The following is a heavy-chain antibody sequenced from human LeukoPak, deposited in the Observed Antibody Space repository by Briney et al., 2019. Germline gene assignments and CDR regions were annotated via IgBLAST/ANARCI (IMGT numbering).Heavy chain of an antibody. CDR3: ASGRDGYNLRGISHSDY. D-gene: IGHD5-24*01. CDR1: GFTFSSYA. V-gene: IGHV3-30-3*01. J-gene: IGHJ4*02. Sequence: PGGSLRLSSAASGFTFSSYAMHWVRQAPGKGLEWVAVISYDGSNKYYADSVKGRFTISRDNSKNTLYLQMNSLRAEDTAVYYCASGRDGYNLRGISHSDYWGQGTLVTVSS. CDR2: ISYDGSNK.